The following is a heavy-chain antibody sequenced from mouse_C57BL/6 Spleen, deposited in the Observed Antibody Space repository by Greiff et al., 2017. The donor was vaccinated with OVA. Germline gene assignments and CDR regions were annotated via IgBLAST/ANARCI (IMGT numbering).Heavy chain of an antibody. CDR2: ISYDGSN. CDR1: GYSITSGYY. V-gene: IGHV3-6*01. CDR3: AREGDSYYFDY. J-gene: IGHJ2*01. Sequence: DVQLVESGPGLVKPSQSLSLTCSVPGYSITSGYYWNWIRQFPGNKLEWMGYISYDGSNNYNPSLKNRISITRDTSKNQFFLKLNSVTTEDTATDYCAREGDSYYFDYWGQGTTLTVSS.